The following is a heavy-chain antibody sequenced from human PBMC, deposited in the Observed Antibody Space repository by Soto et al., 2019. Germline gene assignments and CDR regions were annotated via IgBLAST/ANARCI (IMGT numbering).Heavy chain of an antibody. V-gene: IGHV1-69*18. Sequence: QVQLVQSGAEVKKPGSSVTVSCKASGGTFSSYAISWVRQAPGQGLEWMGRIIPFIGTANYAQKFQGRVTITADESTSTAYMELTSLRSEDKAVYYCARVVMTTVPASYYDGMDVWGQGTTVTVSS. CDR2: IIPFIGTA. J-gene: IGHJ6*02. CDR1: GGTFSSYA. D-gene: IGHD4-4*01. CDR3: ARVVMTTVPASYYDGMDV.